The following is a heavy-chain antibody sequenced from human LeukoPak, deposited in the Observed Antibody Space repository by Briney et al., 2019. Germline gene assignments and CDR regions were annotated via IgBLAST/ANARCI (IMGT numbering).Heavy chain of an antibody. V-gene: IGHV4-34*01. CDR2: IYYGGTT. Sequence: PSKTLSLTCAVYGGSFSGYYWDWIRQPPGKGLEWIGSIYYGGTTYYNPSLKSRVTISLDTSKNQFSLNLSSVTAADTAVYYCARDHNWIFFDYWGQGILVTVSS. CDR1: GGSFSGYY. CDR3: ARDHNWIFFDY. J-gene: IGHJ4*02. D-gene: IGHD1-20*01.